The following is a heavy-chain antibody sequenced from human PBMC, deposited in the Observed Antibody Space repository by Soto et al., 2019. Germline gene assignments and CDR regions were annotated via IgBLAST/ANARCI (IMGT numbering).Heavy chain of an antibody. CDR1: GFTFSSYS. CDR3: ARDSNQDTGYSSGWPGFAFDI. D-gene: IGHD6-19*01. J-gene: IGHJ3*02. V-gene: IGHV3-48*01. CDR2: ISSSSSTI. Sequence: GGSLRLSCAASGFTFSSYSMNWVRQAPGKGLEWVSYISSSSSTIYYADSVKGRFTISRDNAKNSLYLQMNSLRAEDTAVYYCARDSNQDTGYSSGWPGFAFDIWGQGTMVTVSS.